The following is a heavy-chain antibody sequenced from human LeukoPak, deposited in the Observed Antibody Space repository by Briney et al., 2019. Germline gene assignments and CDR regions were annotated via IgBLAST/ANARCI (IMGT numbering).Heavy chain of an antibody. CDR1: GFTFSSYA. V-gene: IGHV3-30-3*01. CDR2: ISYDGSNK. D-gene: IGHD3-3*01. Sequence: PGRSLRLSCAASGFTFSSYAMHWVRQAPGKGLEWVAVISYDGSNKYYADSVKGRFTISRDNSKNTLYLQMNSLRAEDTAVYYCAKDMGTIFGVVTNYYYYGMDVWGQGTTVTVSS. CDR3: AKDMGTIFGVVTNYYYYGMDV. J-gene: IGHJ6*02.